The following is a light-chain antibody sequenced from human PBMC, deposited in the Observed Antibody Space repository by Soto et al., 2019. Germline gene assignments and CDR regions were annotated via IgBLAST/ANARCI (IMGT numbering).Light chain of an antibody. Sequence: IQLTQSPSSLSASVGDRVTITCRASQGLNTNLAWYQQKPGKAPNLLIYGASTLQKGVPSRFSGNGSGTVFTLTISSLQPEDLATYYCQQSNTYFTFGTGTKVDIK. CDR3: QQSNTYFT. J-gene: IGKJ3*01. CDR1: QGLNTN. CDR2: GAS. V-gene: IGKV1-9*01.